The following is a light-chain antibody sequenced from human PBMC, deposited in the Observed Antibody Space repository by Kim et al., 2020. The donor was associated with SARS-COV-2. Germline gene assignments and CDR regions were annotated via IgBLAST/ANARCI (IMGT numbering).Light chain of an antibody. Sequence: GQSITISCSASSSDLLVYNWVYWYQQPTGKAPKVLIYDVHNRPSGVSNRFSGSKSGDTASLTISGLQAEDEADYYCSSYTPSQTLLFGGGTQLTVL. CDR1: SSDLLVYNW. CDR2: DVH. V-gene: IGLV2-14*03. CDR3: SSYTPSQTLL. J-gene: IGLJ3*02.